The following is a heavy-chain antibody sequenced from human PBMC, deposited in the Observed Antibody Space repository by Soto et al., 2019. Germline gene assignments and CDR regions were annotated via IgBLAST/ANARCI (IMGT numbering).Heavy chain of an antibody. V-gene: IGHV1-2*04. CDR2: INHNSGGT. CDR1: GYTFTSYY. CDR3: ARESRSCAFAI. J-gene: IGHJ3*02. Sequence: ASVKVSCKASGYTFTSYYMHWVRQAPGQGLEWMGWINHNSGGTNYAQKFQGWVTMTRDTSISTAYMELSRLRSDDTAVYYCARESRSCAFAIWGQGTMVTVSS.